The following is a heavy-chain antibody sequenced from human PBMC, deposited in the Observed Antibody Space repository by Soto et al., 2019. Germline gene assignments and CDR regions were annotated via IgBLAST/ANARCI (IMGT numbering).Heavy chain of an antibody. Sequence: PGGSLRLSCAASGFTFSSYWMSWVRQAPGKGLEWVANIKQDGSEKYYVDSVKGRFTISRDNAKNSLYLQMNSLRAEDTAVYYCARVELEWLPYYYYYGMDVWGQGTTVTVSS. CDR3: ARVELEWLPYYYYYGMDV. V-gene: IGHV3-7*01. CDR1: GFTFSSYW. D-gene: IGHD3-3*01. J-gene: IGHJ6*02. CDR2: IKQDGSEK.